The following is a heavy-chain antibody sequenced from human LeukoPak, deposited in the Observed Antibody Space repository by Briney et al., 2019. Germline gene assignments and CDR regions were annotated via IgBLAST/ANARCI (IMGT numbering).Heavy chain of an antibody. D-gene: IGHD2/OR15-2a*01. CDR2: ISSSGSTI. CDR1: GFTFSSYE. Sequence: GGSLRLSCAASGFTFSSYEMNWVRQAPGKGLEWVSYISSSGSTIYYADSVKGRFTISRDNAKNSLYLQMNSLRAEDTAVYYCARGDTSLQRNDALDIWGQGTMVSVSS. V-gene: IGHV3-48*03. J-gene: IGHJ3*02. CDR3: ARGDTSLQRNDALDI.